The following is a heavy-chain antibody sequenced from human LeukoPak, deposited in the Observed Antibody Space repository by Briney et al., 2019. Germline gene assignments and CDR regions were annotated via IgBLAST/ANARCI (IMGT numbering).Heavy chain of an antibody. D-gene: IGHD6-13*01. Sequence: SETLSLTCTVSGGSISNFYWSWIRHPAGKTLELIGRIYSSGSTNYNPSLKSRVTMSLDTSKNQFSLKLSSVTAADTAVYFCARETTGAGTARPFDYWGQGTLVTVSS. CDR3: ARETTGAGTARPFDY. CDR1: GGSISNFY. V-gene: IGHV4-4*07. CDR2: IYSSGST. J-gene: IGHJ4*02.